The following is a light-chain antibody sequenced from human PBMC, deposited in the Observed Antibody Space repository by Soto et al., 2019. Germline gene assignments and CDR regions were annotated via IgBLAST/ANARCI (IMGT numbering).Light chain of an antibody. CDR1: SSEVGAYNY. CDR2: HVS. CDR3: SSYTTSSTYV. J-gene: IGLJ1*01. V-gene: IGLV2-14*03. Sequence: QSVLTQPASVSGSPGQSIAISCTGTSSEVGAYNYVSWYQQHPGKAPKLMIYHVSNRPSGVSDRFSGSKSDNTASLTISGLQAEDEADYHCSSYTTSSTYVFGTGTKVTVL.